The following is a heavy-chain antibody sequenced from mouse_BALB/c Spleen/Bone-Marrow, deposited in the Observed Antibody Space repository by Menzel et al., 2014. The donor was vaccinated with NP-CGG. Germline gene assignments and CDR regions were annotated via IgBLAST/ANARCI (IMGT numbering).Heavy chain of an antibody. V-gene: IGHV5-9-4*01. J-gene: IGHJ1*01. CDR1: GFTFGSYA. CDR3: ASKTGTGYWYFDV. Sequence: EVQGVESGGGLVKPGGSLKLSCAASGFTFGSYAMSWVRQSPEKRLEWVAEISSGGSYTYYPDTVTGRFTISRDNAKNTLYLEMSSLRSEDTAMYYCASKTGTGYWYFDVWGAGTTVTVSS. CDR2: ISSGGSYT. D-gene: IGHD4-1*01.